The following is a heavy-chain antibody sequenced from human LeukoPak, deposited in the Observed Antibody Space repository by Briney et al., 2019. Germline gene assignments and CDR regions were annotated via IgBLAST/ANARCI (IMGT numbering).Heavy chain of an antibody. CDR3: ARGWDSSGWYVAEYFQH. D-gene: IGHD6-19*01. Sequence: SVKVSCKASGGTFSSYAISWVRQAPGQGLEWMGRIIPIFGTANYAQKFQGRVTITTDESTSTAYMELSSLRSEDTAVYYCARGWDSSGWYVAEYFQHWGQGTLDTVSS. CDR1: GGTFSSYA. V-gene: IGHV1-69*05. CDR2: IIPIFGTA. J-gene: IGHJ1*01.